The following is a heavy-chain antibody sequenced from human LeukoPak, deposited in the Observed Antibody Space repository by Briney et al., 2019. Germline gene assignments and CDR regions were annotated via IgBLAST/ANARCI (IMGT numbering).Heavy chain of an antibody. J-gene: IGHJ6*02. V-gene: IGHV1-58*02. CDR1: GFPFSSSA. CDR3: AATSSTSPSSEFYGMDV. Sequence: SVTVSCKASGFPFSSSAMQWVRQGRGQRLEWIGWIVVASGPTNYAQKFQERVTITRDMSTSTAYMELSSLRSEDTAVYYCAATSSTSPSSEFYGMDVWGQGTTVTVSS. CDR2: IVVASGPT. D-gene: IGHD2-2*01.